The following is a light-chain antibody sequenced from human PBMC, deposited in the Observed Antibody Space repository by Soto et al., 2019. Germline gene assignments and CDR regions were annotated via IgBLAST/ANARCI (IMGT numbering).Light chain of an antibody. J-gene: IGKJ2*01. CDR1: QSVRNN. V-gene: IGKV3-15*01. CDR2: AAS. Sequence: EIVMTLSPATLSVSPGERATLSCRASQSVRNNLAWYQQKPAQAPRLLIYAASTRATDVPARFSGSGSGTEFTLTISSLQSEDFAVYYCHQYNNWPPYTFGQGTKLEIK. CDR3: HQYNNWPPYT.